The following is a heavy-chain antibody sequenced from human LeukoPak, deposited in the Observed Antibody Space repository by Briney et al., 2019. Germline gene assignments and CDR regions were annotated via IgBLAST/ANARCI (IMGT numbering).Heavy chain of an antibody. D-gene: IGHD2-2*01. J-gene: IGHJ4*02. CDR2: IKQDGSEK. Sequence: PGGSLRLSCAASGFTFSSYWMSWVRQAPGKGLEWVANIKQDGSEKYYVDSVKGRFTISRDNAKNSLYLQMDSLRAEDTAVYYCARDVRYCSSTSCAMNDYWGQGTLVTVSS. CDR1: GFTFSSYW. V-gene: IGHV3-7*03. CDR3: ARDVRYCSSTSCAMNDY.